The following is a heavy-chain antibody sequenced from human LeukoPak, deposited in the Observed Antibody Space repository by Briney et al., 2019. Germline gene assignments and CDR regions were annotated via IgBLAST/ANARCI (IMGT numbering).Heavy chain of an antibody. CDR2: IYHSGST. D-gene: IGHD6-13*01. J-gene: IGHJ4*02. CDR3: ARDPRGSIAAAGTGDY. V-gene: IGHV4-39*07. CDR1: GGSISSSSYY. Sequence: SETLSLTCTVSGGSISSSSYYWGWIRQPPGKGLEWIGEIYHSGSTNYNPSLKSRVTISVDKSKNQFSLKLSSVTAADTAVYYCARDPRGSIAAAGTGDYWGQGTLVTVSS.